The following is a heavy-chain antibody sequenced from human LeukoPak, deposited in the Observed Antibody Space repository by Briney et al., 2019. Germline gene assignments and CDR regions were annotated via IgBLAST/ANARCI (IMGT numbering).Heavy chain of an antibody. Sequence: ASVKVSCKASGYTFTSYGISWVRQAPGQGLEWMGWISAYNGNTNYAQKLQGRVTMTTDTSTSTAYMELRRLRPDDTAVYYCVRDPCSGGSCYYSADAFDIWGQGTMVTLPS. V-gene: IGHV1-18*01. J-gene: IGHJ3*02. CDR1: GYTFTSYG. CDR2: ISAYNGNT. CDR3: VRDPCSGGSCYYSADAFDI. D-gene: IGHD2-15*01.